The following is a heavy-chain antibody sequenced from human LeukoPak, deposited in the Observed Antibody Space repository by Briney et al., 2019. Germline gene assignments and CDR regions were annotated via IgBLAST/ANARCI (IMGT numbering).Heavy chain of an antibody. CDR2: IDPSDSYT. CDR3: ARGYCSGGSCYLVGY. D-gene: IGHD2-15*01. V-gene: IGHV5-10-1*01. J-gene: IGHJ4*02. Sequence: GESLKISCKGSGYSFTSYWISWVRQMPGKGLEWMGRIDPSDSYTNYSPSFQGHVTISADKSNSTAYLQWSSLKASDTAMYYCARGYCSGGSCYLVGYWGQGTLVTVSS. CDR1: GYSFTSYW.